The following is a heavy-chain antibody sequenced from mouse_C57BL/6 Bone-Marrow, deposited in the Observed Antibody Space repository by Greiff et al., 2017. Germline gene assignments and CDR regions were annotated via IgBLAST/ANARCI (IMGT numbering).Heavy chain of an antibody. V-gene: IGHV1-19*01. Sequence: VQLQQSGPVLVKPGASVKMSCKASGYTFTDYYMNWVKQSHGKSLEWIGVINPYNGGTSYNQKFKGKATLTVDKSSSTSYMELNSLTSEESAVYYCARAGYYYFDYWGQGTTLTVSS. J-gene: IGHJ2*01. CDR3: ARAGYYYFDY. CDR1: GYTFTDYY. D-gene: IGHD2-3*01. CDR2: INPYNGGT.